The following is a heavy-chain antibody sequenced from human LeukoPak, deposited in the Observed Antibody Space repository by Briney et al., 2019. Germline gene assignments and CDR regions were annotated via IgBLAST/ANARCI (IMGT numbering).Heavy chain of an antibody. Sequence: PGGSLRLSCAASGFTFSGSAMRWVRQASGEGLEWVGRIRSKANSYATAYAASVKGRFTISRDDSKNTAYLQMNSLKTEDTAVYYCTTNYYDILTGFGYWGQGTLVTVSS. V-gene: IGHV3-73*01. CDR2: IRSKANSYAT. D-gene: IGHD3-9*01. CDR3: TTNYYDILTGFGY. CDR1: GFTFSGSA. J-gene: IGHJ4*02.